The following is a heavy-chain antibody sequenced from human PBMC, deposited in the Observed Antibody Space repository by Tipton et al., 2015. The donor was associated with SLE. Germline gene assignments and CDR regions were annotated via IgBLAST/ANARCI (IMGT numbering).Heavy chain of an antibody. D-gene: IGHD3-10*01. CDR3: ARRPNKDKLWFGTGGAFDI. CDR1: GGSISRSSSF. CDR2: IYYSGST. J-gene: IGHJ3*02. Sequence: TLSLTCTVSGGSISRSSSFWDWIRQPPGKGLEWIATIYYSGSTYYNPSLKSRVTISVDTSKNQYSLKLTSVTAADTAVYYCARRPNKDKLWFGTGGAFDIWGQGTMVSASS. V-gene: IGHV4-39*01.